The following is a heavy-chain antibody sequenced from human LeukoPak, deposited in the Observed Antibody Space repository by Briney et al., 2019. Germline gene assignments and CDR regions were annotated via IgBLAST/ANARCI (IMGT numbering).Heavy chain of an antibody. CDR2: ISYDGSNK. CDR1: GFTFSSYA. V-gene: IGHV3-30-3*01. D-gene: IGHD2-15*01. J-gene: IGHJ3*02. CDR3: AREDVVVVAAYDAFDI. Sequence: PGRSLRLSCAASGFTFSSYAMHWVRQAPGKGLEGVAVISYDGSNKYYADSVKGRFTISRDNSKNTLYLQMNSLRAEDTAVYYCAREDVVVVAAYDAFDIWGQGTMVTVSS.